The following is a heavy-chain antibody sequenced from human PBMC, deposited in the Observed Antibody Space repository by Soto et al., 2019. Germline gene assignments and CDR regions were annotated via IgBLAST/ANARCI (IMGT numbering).Heavy chain of an antibody. CDR1: GFTFSGYW. V-gene: IGHV3-7*01. CDR3: ARGGRPYYYYYMDV. Sequence: GGSLRLSCAASGFTFSGYWMSWVRQAPGKGLEWVANIKQDGSEKYYVDSVKGRFTISRDNAKNSLYLQMNSLRAEDTAVYYCARGGRPYYYYYMDVWGKGTTVTVSS. J-gene: IGHJ6*03. CDR2: IKQDGSEK. D-gene: IGHD6-6*01.